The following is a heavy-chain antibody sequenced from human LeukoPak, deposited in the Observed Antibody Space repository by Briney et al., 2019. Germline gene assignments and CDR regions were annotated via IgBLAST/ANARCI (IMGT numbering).Heavy chain of an antibody. V-gene: IGHV3-23*01. Sequence: PGGSLRLSCAASGFTFSSYAMSWVRQAPGKGLEWVSAISGSGGSTYYADSVKGRFTISRDNPKNTLYLQMNSLRAEDTAIYYCARLGGATSPFGYWGQGTLVTVSS. D-gene: IGHD1-26*01. J-gene: IGHJ4*02. CDR2: ISGSGGST. CDR3: ARLGGATSPFGY. CDR1: GFTFSSYA.